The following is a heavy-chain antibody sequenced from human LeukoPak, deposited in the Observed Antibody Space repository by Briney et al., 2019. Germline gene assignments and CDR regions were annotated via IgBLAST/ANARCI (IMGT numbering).Heavy chain of an antibody. J-gene: IGHJ6*02. CDR3: ARGPEMFTIFGVVDRAYYYGMDV. Sequence: GGSLGLSCAASGFTFSSYGMHWVRQAPGKGLEWVAVIWYDGSNKYYADSVKGRFTISRDNSKNTLYLQMNSLRAEDTAVYYCARGPEMFTIFGVVDRAYYYGMDVWGQGTTVTVSS. CDR2: IWYDGSNK. D-gene: IGHD3-3*01. V-gene: IGHV3-33*01. CDR1: GFTFSSYG.